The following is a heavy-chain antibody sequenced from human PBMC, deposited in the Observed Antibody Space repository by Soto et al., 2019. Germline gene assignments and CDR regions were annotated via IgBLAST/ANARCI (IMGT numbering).Heavy chain of an antibody. CDR1: GFKFRDYW. Sequence: LPCAASGFKFRDYWMSWLRQPAVKGLEWIGRINSGGTTNSNPSLKSRVPMSVDTSRNQFSLTLRSVTAAETAVYYCARGSFDDGVGGYSYHFDSWGQGTTVPLSS. V-gene: IGHV4-4*07. J-gene: IGHJ4*02. D-gene: IGHD3-16*01. CDR2: INSGGTT. CDR3: ARGSFDDGVGGYSYHFDS.